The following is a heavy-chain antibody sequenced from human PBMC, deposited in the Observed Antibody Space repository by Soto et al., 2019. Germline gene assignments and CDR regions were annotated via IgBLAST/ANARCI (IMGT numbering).Heavy chain of an antibody. Sequence: SVKVSCKASGGTFSSYAISWVRQAPGQGLEWMGGIIPIFGTANYAQKFQGRVTITADKSTSTAYMELSSLRSEDTAVYYCARENFGVVIAYYYYYGMDVWGQGTTVTVSS. CDR2: IIPIFGTA. CDR3: ARENFGVVIAYYYYYGMDV. V-gene: IGHV1-69*06. J-gene: IGHJ6*02. CDR1: GGTFSSYA. D-gene: IGHD3-3*01.